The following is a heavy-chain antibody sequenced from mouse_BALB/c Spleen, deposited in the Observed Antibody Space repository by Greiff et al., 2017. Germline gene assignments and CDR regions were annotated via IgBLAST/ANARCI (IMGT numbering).Heavy chain of an antibody. V-gene: IGHV5-9-4*01. Sequence: EVMLVESGGGLVKPGGSLKLSCAASGFTFSSYAMSWVRQSPEKRLEWVAEISSGGSYTYYPDTVTGRFTISRDNAKNTLYLEMSSLRSEDTAMYYCARETGKDYAMDYWGQGTSVTVSS. CDR3: ARETGKDYAMDY. J-gene: IGHJ4*01. CDR2: ISSGGSYT. CDR1: GFTFSSYA. D-gene: IGHD4-1*01.